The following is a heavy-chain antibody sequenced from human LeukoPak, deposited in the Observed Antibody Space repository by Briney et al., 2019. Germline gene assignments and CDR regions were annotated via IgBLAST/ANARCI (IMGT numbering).Heavy chain of an antibody. CDR2: INPNSGGT. J-gene: IGHJ4*02. Sequence: ASVKVSCKASGYTFTGYYMHWVRQAPGQGLEWMGWINPNSGGTNYAQKFRGRVTMTRDTSISTAYMELSRLRSDDTAVYYCARDPAKYSGSYLDYWGQGTLVTVSS. D-gene: IGHD1-26*01. V-gene: IGHV1-2*02. CDR1: GYTFTGYY. CDR3: ARDPAKYSGSYLDY.